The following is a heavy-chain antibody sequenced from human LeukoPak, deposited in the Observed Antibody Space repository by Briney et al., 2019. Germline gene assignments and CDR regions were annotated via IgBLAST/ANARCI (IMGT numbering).Heavy chain of an antibody. J-gene: IGHJ4*02. CDR1: GFTFSSCS. V-gene: IGHV3-21*04. D-gene: IGHD1-26*01. CDR3: TKRVKYGGTWDHFAD. Sequence: PGGSLRLSCAASGFTFSSCSMNWVRQAPGKGLEWVSSISSSSSYIYYADSVKGRFTISRDNSKSTLILQMNSLRVEDTALYYCTKRVKYGGTWDHFADWGQGTLVTVSS. CDR2: ISSSSSYI.